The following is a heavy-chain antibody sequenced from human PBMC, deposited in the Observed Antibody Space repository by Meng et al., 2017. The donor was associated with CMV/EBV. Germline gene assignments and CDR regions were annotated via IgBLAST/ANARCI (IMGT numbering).Heavy chain of an antibody. J-gene: IGHJ3*02. CDR1: GGTFSSYA. V-gene: IGHV1-69*10. CDR2: IIPILGIA. Sequence: SVKVSCKASGGTFSSYAISWVRQAPGQGLEWMGGIIPILGIANYAQKFQGRVTITADKSTSTAYMELSSLRSGDTAVYYCAIPITIFGVVPRDDAFDIWGQGTMVTVSS. D-gene: IGHD3-3*01. CDR3: AIPITIFGVVPRDDAFDI.